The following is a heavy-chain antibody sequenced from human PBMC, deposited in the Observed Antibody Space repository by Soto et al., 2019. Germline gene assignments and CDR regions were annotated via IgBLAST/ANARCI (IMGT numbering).Heavy chain of an antibody. CDR1: GFTFSSYA. J-gene: IGHJ4*02. V-gene: IGHV3-23*01. D-gene: IGHD6-19*01. Sequence: GGSLRLSCAASGFTFSSYAMSWVRQAPGKGLEWVASINSDAGRVYYADSVKGRFTTSRDNSRNTLYLDMNTVTVEDTAVYFCAKIYSGSDNWGQGTLVTVSS. CDR3: AKIYSGSDN. CDR2: INSDAGRV.